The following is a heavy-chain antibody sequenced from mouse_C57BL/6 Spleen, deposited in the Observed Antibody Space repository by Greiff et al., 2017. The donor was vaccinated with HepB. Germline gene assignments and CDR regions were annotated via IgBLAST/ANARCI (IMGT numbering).Heavy chain of an antibody. CDR1: GYTFTSYW. J-gene: IGHJ3*01. CDR3: ARMGGSSGYTWFAY. D-gene: IGHD3-2*02. CDR2: IYPGSGST. Sequence: VQLQQPGAELVKPGASVKMSCKASGYTFTSYWITWVKQRPGQGLEWIGDIYPGSGSTNYNEKFKSKATLTVDTSSSTAYMQLSSLTSEDSAVYYCARMGGSSGYTWFAYWGQGTLVTVAA. V-gene: IGHV1-55*01.